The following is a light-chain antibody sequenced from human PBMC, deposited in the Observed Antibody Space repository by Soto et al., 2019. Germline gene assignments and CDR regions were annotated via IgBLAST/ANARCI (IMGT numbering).Light chain of an antibody. CDR2: DAS. J-gene: IGKJ5*01. V-gene: IGKV1-33*01. CDR3: QQYYNRPVT. Sequence: DIPMTQSPSSLSASVGDRVTITCQASQDISNYLNWYQQKPGKAPKLLIYDASNLETGVPSRFIGSGSGTDVTFTISSLQPEDIATDYCQQYYNRPVTFGQGTRLEIK. CDR1: QDISNY.